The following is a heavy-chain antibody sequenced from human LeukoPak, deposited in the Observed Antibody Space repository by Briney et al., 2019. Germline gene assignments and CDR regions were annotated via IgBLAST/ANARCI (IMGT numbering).Heavy chain of an antibody. Sequence: GGSLRLSCAASGFTFSNNWMNWDRQAPGKVLEWVASVKKDASEKYYVDSGKGRFTISRDNAKNSLYLQMNSLRVEDTAVYYCARGPPYGSRSDYFDYWGQGNLVTVSS. J-gene: IGHJ4*02. D-gene: IGHD3-10*01. CDR3: ARGPPYGSRSDYFDY. V-gene: IGHV3-7*01. CDR2: VKKDASEK. CDR1: GFTFSNNW.